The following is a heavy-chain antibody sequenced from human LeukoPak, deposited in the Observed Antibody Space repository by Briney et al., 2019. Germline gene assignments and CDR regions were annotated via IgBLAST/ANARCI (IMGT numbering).Heavy chain of an antibody. CDR1: GFTFSSYG. J-gene: IGHJ6*03. CDR2: IWYDGSNK. V-gene: IGHV3-33*06. D-gene: IGHD3-10*01. Sequence: GGSLRLSCAASGFTFSSYGMHWVRQAPGKGLEWVAVIWYDGSNKYYADSVKGRFTIPRDNSKDTLYLQMNMLRAEDTAVYYGAKERVRGGRVYYYMDVWGKGTTVTVSS. CDR3: AKERVRGGRVYYYMDV.